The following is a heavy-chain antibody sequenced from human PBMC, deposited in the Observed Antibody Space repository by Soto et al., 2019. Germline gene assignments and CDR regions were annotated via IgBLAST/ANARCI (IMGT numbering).Heavy chain of an antibody. CDR1: GGSISSETW. Sequence: QVQLQESGPGLVKPSETLSLTCAVSGGSISSETWWSWVRQPPGKGLEWIGEIFRTGSTNYNPSLKSRLTISLDKSKNQFSLKLSSVTAADTAVYYCARVAPALDYWGQGTLVTVSS. CDR3: ARVAPALDY. CDR2: IFRTGST. V-gene: IGHV4-4*02. J-gene: IGHJ4*02.